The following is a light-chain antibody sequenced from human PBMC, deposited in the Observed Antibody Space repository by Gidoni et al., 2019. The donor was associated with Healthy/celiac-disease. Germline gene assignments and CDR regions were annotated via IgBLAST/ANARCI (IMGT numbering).Light chain of an antibody. CDR3: QQYNNWPRT. CDR2: GAS. Sequence: EIVMTQSPATLSVSPGERATLSCRASQSVSSNLAWYQQKPGQAPRLLIYGASTRATEFTLTISSLQSEDFAVYYCQQYNNWPRTFXPXTKVDIK. J-gene: IGKJ3*01. V-gene: IGKV3-15*01. CDR1: QSVSSN.